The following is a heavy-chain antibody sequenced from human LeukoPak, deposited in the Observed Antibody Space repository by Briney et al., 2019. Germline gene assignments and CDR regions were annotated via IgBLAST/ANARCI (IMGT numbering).Heavy chain of an antibody. Sequence: GGSLRLSCAASGXTFSSYWVSWVRQAPGKGREWVANIKQDGSDKYYVDSVKGRFTISRDNAKNSLYLQMNSLRAEDTAVYYCARAHRARYCSGGSCYSADAFDIWGQGTMVTVSS. CDR3: ARAHRARYCSGGSCYSADAFDI. J-gene: IGHJ3*02. D-gene: IGHD2-15*01. V-gene: IGHV3-7*04. CDR2: IKQDGSDK. CDR1: GXTFSSYW.